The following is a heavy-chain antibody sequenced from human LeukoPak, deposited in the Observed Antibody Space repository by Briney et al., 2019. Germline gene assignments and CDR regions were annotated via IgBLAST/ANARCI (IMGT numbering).Heavy chain of an antibody. CDR1: GFTVSSNY. J-gene: IGHJ3*02. V-gene: IGHV3-66*01. CDR3: ARACYDSSGYYEGAFDI. D-gene: IGHD3-22*01. Sequence: GGSLRLSCAASGFTVSSNYMSWVRQAPGKGLEWVSVIYSGGSTYYADSVKGRFTISKDNSKNTLYLQMNSLRAEDTAVYYCARACYDSSGYYEGAFDIWGQGTMVTVSS. CDR2: IYSGGST.